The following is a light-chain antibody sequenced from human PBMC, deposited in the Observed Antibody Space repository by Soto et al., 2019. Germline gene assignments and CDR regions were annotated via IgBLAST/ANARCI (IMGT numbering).Light chain of an antibody. Sequence: QSALTQPASVSGSPGQSITISCTGTSSDVGAYNYVSWHQHHPGKVPKVVIYDVINRPSGVSNRFSGSKSGNTASLTISGLQAEDEADYYCSSYTTTETRIFGGGTKLTVL. CDR3: SSYTTTETRI. V-gene: IGLV2-14*03. CDR1: SSDVGAYNY. CDR2: DVI. J-gene: IGLJ2*01.